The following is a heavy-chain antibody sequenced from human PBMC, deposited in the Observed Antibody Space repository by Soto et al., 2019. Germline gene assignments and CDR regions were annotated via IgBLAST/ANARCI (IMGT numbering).Heavy chain of an antibody. V-gene: IGHV3-15*07. CDR3: TTYSYASSGYETNAFDI. Sequence: EVQLVESGGGLVKPGGSLRLSCAASGFTFSNAWMNWVRQAPGKGLEWVGRIKSKTDGGTTDYAAPVKGRFTISRNDSQNTLYLQMNSLKTEDTAVYYCTTYSYASSGYETNAFDIWGHGTMVTVSS. D-gene: IGHD3-22*01. J-gene: IGHJ3*02. CDR2: IKSKTDGGTT. CDR1: GFTFSNAW.